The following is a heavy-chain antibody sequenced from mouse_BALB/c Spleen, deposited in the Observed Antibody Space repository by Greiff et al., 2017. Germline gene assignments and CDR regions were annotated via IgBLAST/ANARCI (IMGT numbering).Heavy chain of an antibody. CDR1: GFNIKDYY. V-gene: IGHV14-1*02. D-gene: IGHD2-4*01. CDR2: IDPENGNT. Sequence: VQLQQSGAELVRPGALVKLSCKASGFNIKDYYMHWVKQRPEQGLEWIGWIDPENGNTIYDPKFQGKASITADTASNTAYLQLSSLTSEDTAVYYCAIYDYDGGGAYWGQGTLVTVAA. J-gene: IGHJ3*01. CDR3: AIYDYDGGGAY.